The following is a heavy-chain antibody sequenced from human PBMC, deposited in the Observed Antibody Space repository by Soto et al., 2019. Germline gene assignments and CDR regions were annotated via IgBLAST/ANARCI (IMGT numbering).Heavy chain of an antibody. Sequence: GASVKVSCKASGYTFTSYGISWVRQAPGQGLEWMGWISAYNGNTNYAQKLQGRVTMTTDTSTSTAYMELSSLRSEDTAVYYCASQNYYDSSGYYGGFDYWGQGTLVTVSS. J-gene: IGHJ4*02. CDR1: GYTFTSYG. D-gene: IGHD3-22*01. V-gene: IGHV1-18*01. CDR3: ASQNYYDSSGYYGGFDY. CDR2: ISAYNGNT.